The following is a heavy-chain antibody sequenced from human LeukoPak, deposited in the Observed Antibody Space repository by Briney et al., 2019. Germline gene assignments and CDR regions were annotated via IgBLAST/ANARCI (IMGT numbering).Heavy chain of an antibody. D-gene: IGHD2-2*01. CDR2: IYYSGST. CDR1: GGSISSSSYY. J-gene: IGHJ4*02. CDR3: ARGVPGYYFDY. Sequence: KSSETLSLTCTVSGGSISSSSYYWGWIRQPPGKGLEWIGSIYYSGSTYYNPSLKSRITISVDTSKNQFSLKLSSVTAADPAVYYCARGVPGYYFDYWGQGTLVTVSS. V-gene: IGHV4-39*01.